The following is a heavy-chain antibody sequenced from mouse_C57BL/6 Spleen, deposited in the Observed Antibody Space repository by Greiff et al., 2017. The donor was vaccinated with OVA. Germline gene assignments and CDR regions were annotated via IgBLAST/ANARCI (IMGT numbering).Heavy chain of an antibody. CDR3: ARGGYYSTWYFDD. D-gene: IGHD2-5*01. CDR2: ISPSSGYT. J-gene: IGHJ1*03. V-gene: IGHV1-4*01. Sequence: QVQLQQSGAELARPGASVKMSCTASGYTFTSYTMHWVKQRPGQGLEWIGYISPSSGYTKYNQKFKDKATLTADKSSNTAYMQLSSLTSEDSAVYDGARGGYYSTWYFDDWGTGTTVTVSS. CDR1: GYTFTSYT.